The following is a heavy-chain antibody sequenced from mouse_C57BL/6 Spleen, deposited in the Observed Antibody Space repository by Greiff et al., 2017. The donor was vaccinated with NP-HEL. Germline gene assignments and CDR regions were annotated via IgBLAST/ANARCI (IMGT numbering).Heavy chain of an antibody. D-gene: IGHD2-1*01. CDR2: INPNNGGT. CDR3: ASESTLGRGWYFDV. V-gene: IGHV1-22*01. Sequence: VQLQQSGPELVKPGASVKMSCKASGYTFTDYNMHWVKQSHGKSLEWIGYINPNNGGTSYNQQFKGKATLTVNKSSSTAYMELRSLTSEDSAVYYCASESTLGRGWYFDVWGTGTTVTVSS. J-gene: IGHJ1*03. CDR1: GYTFTDYN.